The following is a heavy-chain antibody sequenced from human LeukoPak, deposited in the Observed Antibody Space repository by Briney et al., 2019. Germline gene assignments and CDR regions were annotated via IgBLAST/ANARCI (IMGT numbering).Heavy chain of an antibody. Sequence: SETLSLTCAVSGGSNSSGGYSWSWIRQPPGKGLEWIGYIYHSGSTYYNPSLKSRVTISVDTSKNQFSLKLSSVTAADTAVYYCARADWGPIDYWGQGTLVTVSS. CDR2: IYHSGST. V-gene: IGHV4-30-2*01. J-gene: IGHJ4*02. CDR1: GGSNSSGGYS. D-gene: IGHD7-27*01. CDR3: ARADWGPIDY.